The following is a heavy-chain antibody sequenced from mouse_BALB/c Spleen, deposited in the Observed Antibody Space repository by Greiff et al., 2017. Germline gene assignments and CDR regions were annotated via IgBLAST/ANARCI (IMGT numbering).Heavy chain of an antibody. CDR1: GFTFSSFG. CDR3: ARSSRYDYFDY. CDR2: ISSGSSTI. J-gene: IGHJ2*01. Sequence: EVMLVESGGGLVQPGGSRKLSCAASGFTFSSFGMHWVRQAPEKGLEWVAYISSGSSTIYYADTVKGRFTISRDNPKNTLFLQMTSLRSEDTAMYYCARSSRYDYFDYWGQGTTLTVSS. D-gene: IGHD2-14*01. V-gene: IGHV5-17*02.